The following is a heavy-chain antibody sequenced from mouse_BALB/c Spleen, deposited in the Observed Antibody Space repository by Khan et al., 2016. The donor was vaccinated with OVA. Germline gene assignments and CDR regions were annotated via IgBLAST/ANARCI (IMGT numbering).Heavy chain of an antibody. Sequence: EVQLQESGPGLVKPSQSLSLTCTVTGYSITSDYAWNWIRQFPGNKLEWMGYISYSGYTSYNPSLKSRTSITRDTSKNQFFLQLNSVTTEDTATYYCARNNYYGYYFDYWGQGTTLTVSS. CDR3: ARNNYYGYYFDY. J-gene: IGHJ2*01. CDR1: GYSITSDYA. CDR2: ISYSGYT. D-gene: IGHD1-1*01. V-gene: IGHV3-2*02.